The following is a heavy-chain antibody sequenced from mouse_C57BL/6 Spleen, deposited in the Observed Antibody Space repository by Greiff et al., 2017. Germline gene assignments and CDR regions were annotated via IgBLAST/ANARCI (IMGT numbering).Heavy chain of an antibody. CDR2: IYPGDGDT. Sequence: QVQLQQSGPELVKPGASVKISCKASGYAFSSSWMNWVKQRPGKGLEWIGRIYPGDGDTNYNGKFKGKATLTADKSSSTAYMQLSSLTSEDSAVYFCARSVLGREDYWGQGTTLTVSS. CDR3: ARSVLGREDY. J-gene: IGHJ2*01. CDR1: GYAFSSSW. V-gene: IGHV1-82*01. D-gene: IGHD4-1*01.